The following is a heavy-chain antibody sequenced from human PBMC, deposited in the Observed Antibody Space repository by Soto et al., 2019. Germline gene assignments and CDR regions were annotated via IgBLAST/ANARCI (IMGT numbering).Heavy chain of an antibody. D-gene: IGHD2-15*01. V-gene: IGHV4-4*02. Sequence: QVQLQESGPGLVKPSGTLSLTCAVSGGSISSSNWWSWVRQPPGKGLEWIGEIYHSGSTNYNPSLKSRFTISVDKSKNQFSLKLSSVTAADTAVYYCARAEVVAATAITFDYWGQGTLVTVSS. J-gene: IGHJ4*02. CDR3: ARAEVVAATAITFDY. CDR1: GGSISSSNW. CDR2: IYHSGST.